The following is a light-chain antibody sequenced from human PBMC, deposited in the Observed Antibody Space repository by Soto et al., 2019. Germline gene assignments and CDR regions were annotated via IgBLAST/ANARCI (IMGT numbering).Light chain of an antibody. Sequence: QSALTQSPSASGSPGQSVTISCTGTKNDIGVYDFVSWYQHHPGKAPRLIIYEVVQWPSGVPDRFSGSKSGNTASLTVSGLQAADEADYFCKSYAGSNTYVFGSGTKVTVL. CDR1: KNDIGVYDF. J-gene: IGLJ1*01. CDR3: KSYAGSNTYV. V-gene: IGLV2-8*01. CDR2: EVV.